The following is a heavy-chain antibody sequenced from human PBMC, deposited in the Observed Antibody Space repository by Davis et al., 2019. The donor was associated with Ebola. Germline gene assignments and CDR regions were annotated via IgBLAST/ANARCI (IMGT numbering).Heavy chain of an antibody. CDR2: INHTGST. Sequence: SETLSLTCAVYGGSFSGYYWSWIRQPPGKGLEWIGEINHTGSTNYNPSLKSRVTISVDTSKNQFSLKLSSVTAADTAVYYCARVRKQLVLGTDYWGQGTLVTVSS. CDR3: ARVRKQLVLGTDY. J-gene: IGHJ4*02. V-gene: IGHV4-34*01. D-gene: IGHD6-6*01. CDR1: GGSFSGYY.